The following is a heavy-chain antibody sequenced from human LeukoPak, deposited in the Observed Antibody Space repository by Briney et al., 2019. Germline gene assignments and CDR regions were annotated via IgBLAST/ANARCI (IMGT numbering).Heavy chain of an antibody. Sequence: ASVKVSCKASGYTFTSYAMNWVRQAPGQGLEWMGWINTNTGNPTYAQGFTGRFVFSLDTSVSTAYLQISSLKAEDTAVYYCARAAAGPQDYYYGMDVWVQGTTVTVSS. J-gene: IGHJ6*02. CDR2: INTNTGNP. V-gene: IGHV7-4-1*02. D-gene: IGHD6-13*01. CDR3: ARAAAGPQDYYYGMDV. CDR1: GYTFTSYA.